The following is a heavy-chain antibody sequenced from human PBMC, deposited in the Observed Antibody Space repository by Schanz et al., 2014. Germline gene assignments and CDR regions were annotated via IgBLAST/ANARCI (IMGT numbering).Heavy chain of an antibody. J-gene: IGHJ4*02. D-gene: IGHD6-19*01. CDR1: GFTFSTYA. CDR2: IWSDGSGK. V-gene: IGHV3-33*08. CDR3: AKLSSSGRLAGYFDY. Sequence: VQLLDSGGGLVQPGGSLRLSCAASGFTFSTYAMSWVRQAPGKGLEWVAVIWSDGSGKYYADSVKGRFTISRDSPKNTLYLQMNSLRAEDTALYYCAKLSSSGRLAGYFDYWGQGALVTVSS.